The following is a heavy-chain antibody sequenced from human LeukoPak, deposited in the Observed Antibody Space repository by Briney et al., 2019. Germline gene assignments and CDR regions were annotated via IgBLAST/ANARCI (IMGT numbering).Heavy chain of an antibody. J-gene: IGHJ5*02. CDR3: VRSVAVTFDP. D-gene: IGHD6-19*01. V-gene: IGHV3-74*03. CDR2: INGDESRT. Sequence: PGGSLRLSCAASGFTFSNYWMHWVRQAPGKGLVWVSCINGDESRTKYADSVEGRFTISRDNARNTLFLQMNSLRAEDTAVYYCVRSVAVTFDPWGQGTLVTVSS. CDR1: GFTFSNYW.